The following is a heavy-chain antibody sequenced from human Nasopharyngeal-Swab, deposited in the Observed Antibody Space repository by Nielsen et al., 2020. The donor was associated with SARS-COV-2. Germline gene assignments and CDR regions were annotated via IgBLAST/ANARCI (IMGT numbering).Heavy chain of an antibody. D-gene: IGHD5-12*01. Sequence: WVRQAPGQGLEWMGGIIPIFGTANYAQKFQGRVTITADESTSTAYMELSSPRSEDTAVYYCARDQRRGYSGYDHTYFDYWGQGTLVTVSS. J-gene: IGHJ4*02. CDR2: IIPIFGTA. CDR3: ARDQRRGYSGYDHTYFDY. V-gene: IGHV1-69*01.